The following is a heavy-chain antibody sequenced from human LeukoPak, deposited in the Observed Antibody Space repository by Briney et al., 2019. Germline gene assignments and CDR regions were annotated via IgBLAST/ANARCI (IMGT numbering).Heavy chain of an antibody. D-gene: IGHD3-22*01. CDR3: AREDSSGYYH. J-gene: IGHJ5*02. CDR2: ISYDANNE. CDR1: GFTFCSYA. V-gene: IGHV3-30*14. Sequence: GGSLRLSCTASGFTFCSYAMHWVRQAPGKGLEWVALISYDANNEYYADSVKGRFTISRDNSKNTLYLQMNSLRAEDTAVYYCAREDSSGYYHWGQGTLVTVSS.